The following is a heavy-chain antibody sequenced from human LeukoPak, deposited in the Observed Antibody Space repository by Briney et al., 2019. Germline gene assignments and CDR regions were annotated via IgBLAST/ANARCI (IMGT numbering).Heavy chain of an antibody. CDR2: IIPIFGTA. D-gene: IGHD3-22*01. V-gene: IGHV1-69*01. CDR1: GGTFSSYA. CDR3: ARVFYDSSGHYYYAFDI. Sequence: GASVKVSCKASGGTFSSYAISWVRQAPGQGLEWMGGIIPIFGTANYAQKFQGRVTITADESTSTAYMELSSLRSEDTAVYYCARVFYDSSGHYYYAFDIWGQGTMVTVSS. J-gene: IGHJ3*02.